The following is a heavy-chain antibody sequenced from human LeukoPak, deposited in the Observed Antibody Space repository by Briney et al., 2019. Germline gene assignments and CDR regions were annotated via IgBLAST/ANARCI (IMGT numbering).Heavy chain of an antibody. CDR2: INHSGST. CDR3: AVTFIAAAGDDAFDI. Sequence: SQTLSLTCTVSGGSISSGGYYWSWIRQHPGKGLEWIGEINHSGSTNYNPSLKSRVTISVDTSKNQFSLKLSSVTAADTAVYYCAVTFIAAAGDDAFDIWGQGTMVTVSS. V-gene: IGHV4-31*03. J-gene: IGHJ3*02. D-gene: IGHD6-13*01. CDR1: GGSISSGGYY.